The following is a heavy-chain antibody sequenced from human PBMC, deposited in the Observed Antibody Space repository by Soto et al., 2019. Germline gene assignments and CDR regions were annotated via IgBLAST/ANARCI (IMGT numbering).Heavy chain of an antibody. D-gene: IGHD1-1*01. CDR3: ARDARERRSGFDY. J-gene: IGHJ4*02. CDR1: GFTFSSYS. Sequence: PGGSLRLSCAASGFTFSSYSMNWVRQAPGKGLEWVSSISSSSSYIYYADSVKGRFTISRDSAKNSLYLQMNSLRAEDTAVYYCARDARERRSGFDYWGQGTLVTV. CDR2: ISSSSSYI. V-gene: IGHV3-21*01.